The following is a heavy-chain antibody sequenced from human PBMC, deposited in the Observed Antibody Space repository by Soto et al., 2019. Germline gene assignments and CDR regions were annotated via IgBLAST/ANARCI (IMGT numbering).Heavy chain of an antibody. J-gene: IGHJ6*02. CDR3: ASEAVTIFGVVIYYYGMDV. V-gene: IGHV4-39*01. Sequence: SETLSLTCTVSGGSISSSSYYWGWIRQPPGKGLEWIGSIYYSGSTYYNPSLKSRVTISVDTSKNQFSLKLSSVTAADTAVYYCASEAVTIFGVVIYYYGMDVWGQGTTVTVSS. CDR2: IYYSGST. CDR1: GGSISSSSYY. D-gene: IGHD3-3*01.